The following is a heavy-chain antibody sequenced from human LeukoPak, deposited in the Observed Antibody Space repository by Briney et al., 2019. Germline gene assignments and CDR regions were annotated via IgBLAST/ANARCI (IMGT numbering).Heavy chain of an antibody. Sequence: GVSLRLSCAASGFTFSSYAMHWVRQAPGKGLEWVAVISYDGSNKYYADSVKGRFTISRDNSKNTLYLQMNSLRAEDTAVYYCAREGYSSSPLGFDYWGQGTLVIVSS. V-gene: IGHV3-30-3*01. CDR2: ISYDGSNK. CDR3: AREGYSSSPLGFDY. CDR1: GFTFSSYA. J-gene: IGHJ4*02. D-gene: IGHD6-6*01.